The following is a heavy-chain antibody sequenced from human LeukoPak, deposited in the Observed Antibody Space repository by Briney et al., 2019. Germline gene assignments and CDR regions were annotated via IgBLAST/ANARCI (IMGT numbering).Heavy chain of an antibody. V-gene: IGHV3-7*01. J-gene: IGHJ3*02. D-gene: IGHD3-22*01. Sequence: GGSLRLSCAASGFTFNYYWMTWVRQAPGKGLEWVATIKQDGSEKYYADSVRGRFTISRDNGKNSLYLQMNSLRAEDTAVYYCARDTTSITMTVVVIPDAFDIWGQGTMVTVSS. CDR3: ARDTTSITMTVVVIPDAFDI. CDR2: IKQDGSEK. CDR1: GFTFNYYW.